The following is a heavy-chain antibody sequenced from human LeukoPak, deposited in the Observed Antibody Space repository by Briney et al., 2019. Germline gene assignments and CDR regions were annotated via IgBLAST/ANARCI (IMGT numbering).Heavy chain of an antibody. CDR2: IRYDGSNK. V-gene: IGHV3-30*02. D-gene: IGHD2-2*01. Sequence: GGSLRLSCAASGFTFSDYYMSWIRQAPGKGLEWVAFIRYDGSNKFYADSVKGRFTTSRDNSKNTLYLQMNSLRAEDTAVYYCAKGSPCSSTSCYYYMDVWGKGTTVTVSS. CDR1: GFTFSDYY. J-gene: IGHJ6*03. CDR3: AKGSPCSSTSCYYYMDV.